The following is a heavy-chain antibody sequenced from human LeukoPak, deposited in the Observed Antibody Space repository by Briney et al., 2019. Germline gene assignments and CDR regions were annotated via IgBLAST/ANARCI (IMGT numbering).Heavy chain of an antibody. CDR2: IYVGGST. D-gene: IGHD1-26*01. J-gene: IGHJ4*02. CDR1: DGSISYYY. CDR3: AGSIVGATGVGY. Sequence: SETLSLTCTVSDGSISYYYWSWIRQPAGKGLEWIGRIYVGGSTNYNPSLKSRVTMSVDTSKNQFSLKLSSVTAADTAVYYCAGSIVGATGVGYWGQGTLVTVSS. V-gene: IGHV4-4*07.